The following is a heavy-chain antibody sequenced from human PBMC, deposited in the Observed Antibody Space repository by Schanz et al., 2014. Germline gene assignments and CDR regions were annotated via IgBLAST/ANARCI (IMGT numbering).Heavy chain of an antibody. D-gene: IGHD1-26*01. CDR1: GFTFSRYG. J-gene: IGHJ4*02. Sequence: VQLVESGGGVVQPGRSLRLSCAASGFTFSRYGMHWVRQAPGKGLEDVSVISSNGGSTYFGNSVRGRFTISRDNAKNSLYLQMNSLRAEDTAVYYCARDSGSHYLVDYWGQGTLVTVSS. CDR3: ARDSGSHYLVDY. CDR2: ISSNGGST. V-gene: IGHV3-64*01.